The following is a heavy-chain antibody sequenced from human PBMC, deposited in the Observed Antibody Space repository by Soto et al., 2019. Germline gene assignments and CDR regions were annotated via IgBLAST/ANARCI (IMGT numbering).Heavy chain of an antibody. CDR1: GYTFTGYY. V-gene: IGHV1-2*04. J-gene: IGHJ6*02. CDR2: INPNSGGT. Sequence: ASVKVSCKASGYTFTGYYMHWVRQAPGQGLEWMGWINPNSGGTNYAQKFQGCVTMTTDTSTSTAYMELSRLRSADTAVFFFARRTAYDMDVWGQGTTVTVSS. CDR3: ARRTAYDMDV.